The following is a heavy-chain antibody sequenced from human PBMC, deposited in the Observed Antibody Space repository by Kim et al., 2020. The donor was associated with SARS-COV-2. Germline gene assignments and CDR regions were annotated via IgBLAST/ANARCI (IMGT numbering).Heavy chain of an antibody. Sequence: RYGPSFQGQVTISADKSISTAYLQWSSLKASDTAMYYCAVGVVAIPSFDYWGQGTLVTVSS. D-gene: IGHD3-22*01. J-gene: IGHJ4*02. CDR3: AVGVVAIPSFDY. V-gene: IGHV5-51*01.